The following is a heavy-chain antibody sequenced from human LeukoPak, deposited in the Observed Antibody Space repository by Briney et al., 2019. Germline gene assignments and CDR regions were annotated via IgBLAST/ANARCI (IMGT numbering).Heavy chain of an antibody. CDR2: IYYSGTT. CDR1: GGSISSSRYY. V-gene: IGHV4-39*01. CDR3: ARGPNGRDYYDSSGYYANTYYYYGMDV. Sequence: SETLSLTCTVSGGSISSSRYYWGWIRQPPGKGLEWIGSIYYSGTTYYNPSLQSRVTISVDTSKNQFSLKVSSVTAADTAVYYCARGPNGRDYYDSSGYYANTYYYYGMDVWGQGTTVTVSS. J-gene: IGHJ6*02. D-gene: IGHD3-22*01.